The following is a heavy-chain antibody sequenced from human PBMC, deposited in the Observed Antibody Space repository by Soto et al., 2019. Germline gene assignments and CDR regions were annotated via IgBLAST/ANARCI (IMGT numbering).Heavy chain of an antibody. CDR2: IIPIFGTA. CDR3: AREGCSGGSCYPYSYYGMAV. CDR1: GGTFSSYA. J-gene: IGHJ6*02. D-gene: IGHD2-15*01. V-gene: IGHV1-69*06. Sequence: SVKVSCKASGGTFSSYAISWVRQAPGQGLEWMGGIIPIFGTANYAQKFQGRVTITADKSPSTAYMELSSPRSEDTAVYYCAREGCSGGSCYPYSYYGMAVWGQGTTVTVSS.